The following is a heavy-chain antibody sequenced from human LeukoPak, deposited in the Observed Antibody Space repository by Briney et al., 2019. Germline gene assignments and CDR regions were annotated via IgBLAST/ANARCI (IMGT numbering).Heavy chain of an antibody. J-gene: IGHJ3*02. CDR1: GFTFSTYG. V-gene: IGHV3-33*01. CDR2: IWFDGSER. CDR3: ASDKPTRHNAFDI. Sequence: GGSLRLSCAASGFTFSTYGMHWVRQAPGKGLEWVAVIWFDGSERYYGDSVKGRFTISRDNSKNTLYLQMDNLRVEDTAVYNCASDKPTRHNAFDIWGQGTTVIVSP.